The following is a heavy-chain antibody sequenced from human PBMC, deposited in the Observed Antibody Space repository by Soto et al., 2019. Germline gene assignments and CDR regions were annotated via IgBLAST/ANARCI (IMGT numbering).Heavy chain of an antibody. V-gene: IGHV1-69*06. CDR1: GGTFSSYA. Sequence: GASEKVSCKASGGTFSSYAISWVRQAPGQGLEWMGGIIPIFGTANYAQKFQGRVTITAVKSTSTAYMELSSLRSEDTAVYYCESCGCLAARTPSNYYYYGMDVWGQGTTVTVSS. D-gene: IGHD6-6*01. CDR3: ESCGCLAARTPSNYYYYGMDV. CDR2: IIPIFGTA. J-gene: IGHJ6*02.